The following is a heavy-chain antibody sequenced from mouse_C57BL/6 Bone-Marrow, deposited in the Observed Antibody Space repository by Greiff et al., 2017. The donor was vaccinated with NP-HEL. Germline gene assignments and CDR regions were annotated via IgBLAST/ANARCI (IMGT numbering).Heavy chain of an antibody. V-gene: IGHV1-81*01. Sequence: VQLQQSGAELARPGASVKLSCKASGYTFTSYGISWVKQRTGQGLEWIGEIYPRSGNTYYNEKFKGKATLTADKSSSTAYMELRSLTSEDSAVYFCARGGTGTRCAYWGQGTLVTVSA. CDR3: ARGGTGTRCAY. J-gene: IGHJ3*01. D-gene: IGHD4-1*01. CDR2: IYPRSGNT. CDR1: GYTFTSYG.